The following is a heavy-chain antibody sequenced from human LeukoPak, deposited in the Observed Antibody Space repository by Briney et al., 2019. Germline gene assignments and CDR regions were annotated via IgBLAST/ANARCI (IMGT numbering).Heavy chain of an antibody. CDR2: IGISGETS. CDR3: TRYGASANKVDF. V-gene: IGHV3-11*01. CDR1: GFTFSGHD. Sequence: GGSLRLSCAASGFTFSGHDMSWIRQAPGKGLEWLSHIGISGETSYTADSVKGRFTISRDNSKSTLYLQMNSLRVDDTAVYYCTRYGASANKVDFWGQGTLVTVSS. D-gene: IGHD4/OR15-4a*01. J-gene: IGHJ4*02.